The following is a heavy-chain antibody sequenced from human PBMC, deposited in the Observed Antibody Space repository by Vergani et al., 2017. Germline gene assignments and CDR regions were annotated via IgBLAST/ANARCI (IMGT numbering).Heavy chain of an antibody. J-gene: IGHJ6*04. Sequence: QVQLQQWGAGLLKPSETLSLTCAVYGGSFSGYYWSWIRQPPGKGLEWIGEINHSGSTNYNPSLKSRVTISVDTSKNQFSLKLSSVTAADTAVYYCARGRRGMYRRLGGYEMDVWGKGTTVTFSS. D-gene: IGHD3-10*01. CDR3: ARGRRGMYRRLGGYEMDV. CDR1: GGSFSGYY. V-gene: IGHV4-34*01. CDR2: INHSGST.